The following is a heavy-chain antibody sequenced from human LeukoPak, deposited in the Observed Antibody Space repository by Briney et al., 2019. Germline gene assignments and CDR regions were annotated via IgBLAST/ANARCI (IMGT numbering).Heavy chain of an antibody. V-gene: IGHV3-11*01. J-gene: IGHJ3*02. CDR3: ARVEMATDDAFDI. CDR1: GFTFSDYY. CDR2: ISSSGSTI. Sequence: PGGSLRLSCAASGFTFSDYYMSWIRQAPGKGLEWVSYISSSGSTIYYADSVKGRFTISRDNAKNSLYLQMNSLRAEDTAVYYCARVEMATDDAFDIWGQGTMVTVSS. D-gene: IGHD5-12*01.